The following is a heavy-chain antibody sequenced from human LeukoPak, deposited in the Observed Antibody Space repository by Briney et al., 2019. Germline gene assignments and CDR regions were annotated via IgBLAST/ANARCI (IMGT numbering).Heavy chain of an antibody. D-gene: IGHD3-9*01. J-gene: IGHJ6*02. Sequence: SETLSLTCTVSGGSINRYYWTWIRQPPGKGLEWIGYIYNSGSTKYNPSLKSRVTISVDTSKNQVSLRLTSVTAADTAVYYCARGVHYDILTGSWRYYGLDVWGQGTTVTVSS. V-gene: IGHV4-59*01. CDR2: IYNSGST. CDR1: GGSINRYY. CDR3: ARGVHYDILTGSWRYYGLDV.